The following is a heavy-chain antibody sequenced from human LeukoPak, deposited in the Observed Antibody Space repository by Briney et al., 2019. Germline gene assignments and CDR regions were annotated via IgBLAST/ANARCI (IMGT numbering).Heavy chain of an antibody. CDR1: GFTFSNTW. D-gene: IGHD2-21*02. Sequence: GGALRLSCAASGFTFSNTWMNWVRQAPGKGLEWVGRIKRIIDGGTTDYAAPVKGRFTISRDNAKNTLYLQMNSLRAEDTAVYYCARLTVVVPAIRDYWGQGTLVTVAS. CDR2: IKRIIDGGTT. J-gene: IGHJ4*02. V-gene: IGHV3-15*05. CDR3: ARLTVVVPAIRDY.